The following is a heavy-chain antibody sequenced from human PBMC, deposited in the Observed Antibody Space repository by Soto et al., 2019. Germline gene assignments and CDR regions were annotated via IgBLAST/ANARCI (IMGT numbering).Heavy chain of an antibody. J-gene: IGHJ6*02. D-gene: IGHD2-2*01. CDR3: ARGDCISTSCSHMYYYGMDV. V-gene: IGHV5-51*01. CDR1: GYSFTSYW. Sequence: GESLKISCKGSGYSFTSYWIGWVRQMPGKGLEWMGIIYPGDSDTRYSPSFQGQVTISADKSISTAYLQWSSLKASDTAMYYCARGDCISTSCSHMYYYGMDVWGQGTTVTVSS. CDR2: IYPGDSDT.